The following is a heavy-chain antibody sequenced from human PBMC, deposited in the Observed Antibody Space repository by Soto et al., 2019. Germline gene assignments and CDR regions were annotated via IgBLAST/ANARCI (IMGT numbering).Heavy chain of an antibody. V-gene: IGHV3-23*01. CDR3: AKDYLRWAQY. D-gene: IGHD1-26*01. Sequence: XGSLRLSCSASGFTFSDYGMSWVRQAPGKGLEWVSAISGSGSTFYADSVKGRFTISRDNSKNTLYLQMNSLRAEDTAVYYCAKDYLRWAQYWGQGTLVTVSS. CDR1: GFTFSDYG. J-gene: IGHJ4*02. CDR2: ISGSGST.